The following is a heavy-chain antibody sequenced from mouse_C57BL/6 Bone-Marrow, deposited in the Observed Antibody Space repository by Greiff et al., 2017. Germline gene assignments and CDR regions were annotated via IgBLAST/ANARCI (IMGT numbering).Heavy chain of an antibody. CDR2: IYPRSGNT. V-gene: IGHV1-81*01. Sequence: QVQLQQSGAELARPGASVKLSCKASGYTFTSYGISWVKQRTGQGLEWIGEIYPRSGNTYYNEKFKGKATLTADKSSSTAYMELRSLTSEDSAVYFWARCTTVVGGYFEGWGTGTTVTVSS. CDR1: GYTFTSYG. CDR3: ARCTTVVGGYFEG. D-gene: IGHD1-1*01. J-gene: IGHJ1*03.